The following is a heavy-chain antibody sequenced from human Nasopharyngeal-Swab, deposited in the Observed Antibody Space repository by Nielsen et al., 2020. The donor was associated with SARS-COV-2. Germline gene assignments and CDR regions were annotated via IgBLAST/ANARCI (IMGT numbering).Heavy chain of an antibody. CDR3: AKELYDLSGALDQ. CDR2: INGNSRSI. CDR1: GFTFSSYW. D-gene: IGHD3-3*01. J-gene: IGHJ4*02. Sequence: GESLKISCAASGFTFSSYWMSWVRQAPGKGPVWVSGINGNSRSITCADSVKGRFTISRDNSKNTVSLQMNSLRAEDSGLYFCAKELYDLSGALDQWGQGTLVTVSS. V-gene: IGHV3-23*01.